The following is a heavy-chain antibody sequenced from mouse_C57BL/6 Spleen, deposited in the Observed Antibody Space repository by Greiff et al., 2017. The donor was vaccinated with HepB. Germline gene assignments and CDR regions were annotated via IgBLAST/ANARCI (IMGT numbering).Heavy chain of an antibody. CDR2: INPYNGGT. J-gene: IGHJ1*03. CDR3: ARDYYGSSNWYFDV. Sequence: VQLKHSGPELVKPGASVKMSCKASGYTFTDYNMHWVKQSHGKSLEWIGYINPYNGGTSYNQKFKGKATLTVNKSSSTAYMELRSLTSEDSAVYYCARDYYGSSNWYFDVWGTGTTVTVSS. CDR1: GYTFTDYN. D-gene: IGHD1-1*01. V-gene: IGHV1-22*01.